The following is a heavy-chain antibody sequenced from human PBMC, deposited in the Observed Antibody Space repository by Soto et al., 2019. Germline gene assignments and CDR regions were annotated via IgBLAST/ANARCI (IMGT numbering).Heavy chain of an antibody. V-gene: IGHV1-24*01. Sequence: GASVKVSCKVSGYTLTELSMHWVRQAPGRGLDWMGGFDPEDGETIYAQKFQGRVTMTEDTSTDTAYMELSSLRSEDTAVYYCATSAQWFGELSPSLNWFDPWGQGTLVTVSS. J-gene: IGHJ5*02. D-gene: IGHD3-10*01. CDR3: ATSAQWFGELSPSLNWFDP. CDR1: GYTLTELS. CDR2: FDPEDGET.